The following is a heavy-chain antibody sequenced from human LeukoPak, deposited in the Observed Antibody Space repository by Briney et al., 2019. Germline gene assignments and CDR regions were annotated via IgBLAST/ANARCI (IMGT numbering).Heavy chain of an antibody. CDR2: IYTSGST. J-gene: IGHJ6*03. CDR3: ARGTPGSKFWPDYYYYYMDV. V-gene: IGHV4-4*07. CDR1: GGSISSYY. Sequence: SETLSLTCTVSGGSISSYYWSWIRQPAGKGLEWIGRIYTSGSTTYNPSLKSRVTMSVDTSKNQFSLKLSSVTAADTAVYYCARGTPGSKFWPDYYYYYMDVWGKGTTVTVSS. D-gene: IGHD3-10*01.